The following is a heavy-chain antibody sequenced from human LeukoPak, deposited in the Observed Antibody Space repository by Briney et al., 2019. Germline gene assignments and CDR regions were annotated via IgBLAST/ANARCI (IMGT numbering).Heavy chain of an antibody. CDR2: IIPIFGTA. V-gene: IGHV1-69*13. Sequence: ASVKVSCKASGGTFSSYAISWVRQAPGQGLESMGGIIPIFGTANYAQKFQGRVTITADESTSTAYMELSSLRSEDTAVYYCARGAIVAAGYDYWGQGTLVTVSS. D-gene: IGHD6-13*01. CDR1: GGTFSSYA. J-gene: IGHJ4*02. CDR3: ARGAIVAAGYDY.